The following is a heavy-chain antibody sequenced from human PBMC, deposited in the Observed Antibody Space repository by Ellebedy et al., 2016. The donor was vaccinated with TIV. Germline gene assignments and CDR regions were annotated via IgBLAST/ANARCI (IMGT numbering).Heavy chain of an antibody. CDR2: IWYDGGNK. CDR1: GFIFSNYG. V-gene: IGHV3-33*01. D-gene: IGHD3-10*01. CDR3: ARDFGYAYGFYNWFDP. Sequence: GESLKISCEASGFIFSNYGMHWVRQAPGKGLEWVAFIWYDGGNKYYADSVKGRFTISRDNSNNTLYLQMNSLRAEDTAVYYCARDFGYAYGFYNWFDPWGQGTLVTVSS. J-gene: IGHJ5*02.